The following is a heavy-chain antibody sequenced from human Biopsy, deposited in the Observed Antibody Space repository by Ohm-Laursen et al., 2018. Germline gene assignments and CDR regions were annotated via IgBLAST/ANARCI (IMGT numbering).Heavy chain of an antibody. V-gene: IGHV4-4*07. J-gene: IGHJ3*01. D-gene: IGHD2-2*01. CDR1: GGYINNYY. CDR2: IYLGGST. CDR3: YVVVLGPTNDAFDL. Sequence: SETLSLTCAVSGGYINNYYWCWIRQPPGKGLEWIWLIYLGGSTNYNPSLKSRVTMSVDTSKKQLSLSLRSSAAADTAMYYCYVVVLGPTNDAFDLWGQGTMVVVSS.